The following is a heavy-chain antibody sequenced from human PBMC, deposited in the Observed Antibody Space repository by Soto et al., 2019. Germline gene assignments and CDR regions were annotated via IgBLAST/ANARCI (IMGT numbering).Heavy chain of an antibody. CDR3: VRDGISGAEPFDI. Sequence: ASVKVSCKASGYTFINYGINWVRQAPGQGLEWMGWISAYNGNLNYAPKIQGRVTMTTDASTTTAYMELRSLRSDDTAVYYCVRDGISGAEPFDIWGQGTMITVSS. CDR1: GYTFINYG. D-gene: IGHD1-20*01. J-gene: IGHJ3*02. V-gene: IGHV1-18*01. CDR2: ISAYNGNL.